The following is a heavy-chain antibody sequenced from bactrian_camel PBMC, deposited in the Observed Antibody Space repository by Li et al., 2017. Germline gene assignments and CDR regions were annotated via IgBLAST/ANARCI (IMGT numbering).Heavy chain of an antibody. J-gene: IGHJ4*01. Sequence: HVQLVESGGGSVQAGGSLRLSCVASGDTSRYNCMAWFRQVPGKEREGVAAIYTDSGTTDYAYSVKGRFTISQDNVKHSVFLQMNSLKPEDSGTALVAAPFFASGARGPRSPSP. CDR3: AAPFFAS. D-gene: IGHD6*01. CDR1: GDTSRYNC. CDR2: IYTDSGTT. V-gene: IGHV3S54*01.